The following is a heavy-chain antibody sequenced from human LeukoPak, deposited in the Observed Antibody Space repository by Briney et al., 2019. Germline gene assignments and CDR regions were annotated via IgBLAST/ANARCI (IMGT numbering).Heavy chain of an antibody. CDR2: VSYSGAT. Sequence: PSETLSLTCGVSGGSISGGDYYWSWIRQHPGKGLEWIGYVSYSGATYYNPSLKSRVTMSVDTSKNQFSLKLSSVTAADTAVYYCAREVQLGSYNWFDPWGQGTLVTVSS. CDR1: GGSISGGDYY. J-gene: IGHJ5*02. V-gene: IGHV4-31*11. CDR3: AREVQLGSYNWFDP. D-gene: IGHD1-1*01.